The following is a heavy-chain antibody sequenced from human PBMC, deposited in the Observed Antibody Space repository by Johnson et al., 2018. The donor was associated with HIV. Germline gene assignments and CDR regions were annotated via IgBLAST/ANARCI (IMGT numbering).Heavy chain of an antibody. CDR2: INWTGGST. D-gene: IGHD3-10*01. CDR3: ARVRARGVKHAFDI. V-gene: IGHV3-20*04. CDR1: GFTFSSYG. Sequence: VQLVESGGGVVQPGRSLRLSCAASGFTFSSYGMHWVRQAPGKGLEWVSGINWTGGSTGYADSVKGRFTISRDNAKNSLYLQMNSLRAEDTALYYCARVRARGVKHAFDIWGQGTMVTVSS. J-gene: IGHJ3*02.